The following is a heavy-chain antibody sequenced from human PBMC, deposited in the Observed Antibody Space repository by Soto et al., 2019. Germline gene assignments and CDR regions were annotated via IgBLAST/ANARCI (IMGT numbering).Heavy chain of an antibody. V-gene: IGHV4-34*01. CDR3: ANRRGGTTSYYYYYGMDV. D-gene: IGHD1-7*01. Sequence: SETLSLTCAVYGGSFSGYYLSWIRQPPGKGLEWIGEINHSGSTNYNPSLKSRVTISVDTSKNQFSLKLSSVTAADTAVYYCANRRGGTTSYYYYYGMDVWGQGTTVTVSS. CDR2: INHSGST. J-gene: IGHJ6*02. CDR1: GGSFSGYY.